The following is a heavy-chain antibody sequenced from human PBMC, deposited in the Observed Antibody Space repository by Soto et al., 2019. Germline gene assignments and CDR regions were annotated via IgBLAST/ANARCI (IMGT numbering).Heavy chain of an antibody. V-gene: IGHV3-21*01. D-gene: IGHD3-22*01. Sequence: GGSLRLSCAASGFTFSSYSMNWVRQAPGKGLEWVSSISSSSSYIYYADSVKGRFTISRDNAKNSLYLQMNSLRAEDTAVYYCARDTSDSSGSGFDYWGQGTLVTVSS. J-gene: IGHJ4*02. CDR1: GFTFSSYS. CDR2: ISSSSSYI. CDR3: ARDTSDSSGSGFDY.